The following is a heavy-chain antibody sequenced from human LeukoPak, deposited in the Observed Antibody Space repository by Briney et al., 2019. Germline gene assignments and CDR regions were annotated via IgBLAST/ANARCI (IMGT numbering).Heavy chain of an antibody. V-gene: IGHV3-30*03. J-gene: IGHJ4*02. Sequence: GGSLRLSCVGSGFTFSSFGFHWVRQAPAKVLEWVAVMSYDGSKKFYADSVKGRFTFSRDNSKNTLCLQMSSLRDEDTAVYYCASLYSDYGAYWGQGTLVTVSS. CDR1: GFTFSSFG. CDR2: MSYDGSKK. D-gene: IGHD4-11*01. CDR3: ASLYSDYGAY.